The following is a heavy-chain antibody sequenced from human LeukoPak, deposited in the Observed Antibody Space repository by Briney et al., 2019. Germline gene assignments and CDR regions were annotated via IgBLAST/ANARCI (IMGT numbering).Heavy chain of an antibody. CDR3: AKGNRRWFGELADAFDI. Sequence: HPGGSLRLSCAASGFTFDDYAMHWVRQAPGKGLEWVAVISYDGSNKYYADSVKGRFTISRDNSKNTLYLQMNSLRAEDTAVYYCAKGNRRWFGELADAFDIWGQGTMVTVSS. CDR1: GFTFDDYA. D-gene: IGHD3-10*01. J-gene: IGHJ3*02. CDR2: ISYDGSNK. V-gene: IGHV3-30*18.